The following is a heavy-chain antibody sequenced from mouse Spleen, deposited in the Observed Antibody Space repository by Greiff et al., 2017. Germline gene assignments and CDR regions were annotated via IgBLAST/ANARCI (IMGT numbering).Heavy chain of an antibody. V-gene: IGHV1S56*01. Sequence: VQLQESGPELVKPGASVRISCKASGYTFTSYYIHWVKQRPGQGLEWIGWIYPGNVNTKYNEKFKGKATLTADKSSSTAYMQLSSLTSEDSAVYFCARSAYYGNPYWYFDVWGAGTTVTVSS. CDR2: IYPGNVNT. CDR3: ARSAYYGNPYWYFDV. J-gene: IGHJ1*01. CDR1: GYTFTSYY. D-gene: IGHD2-1*01.